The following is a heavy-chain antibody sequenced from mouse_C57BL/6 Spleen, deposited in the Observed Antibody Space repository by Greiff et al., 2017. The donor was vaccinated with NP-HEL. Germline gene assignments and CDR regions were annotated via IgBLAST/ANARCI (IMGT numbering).Heavy chain of an antibody. J-gene: IGHJ2*01. CDR2: INPNNGGT. V-gene: IGHV1-26*01. Sequence: EVQLQQSGPELVKPGASVKISCKASGYTFTDYYMNWVKQSHGKSLEWIGDINPNNGGTSYNQKFKGKATLTVDKSSSTAYMELRSLTSEDSAVYYCARREIWTALGYFDYWGQGTTLTVSS. D-gene: IGHD1-2*01. CDR3: ARREIWTALGYFDY. CDR1: GYTFTDYY.